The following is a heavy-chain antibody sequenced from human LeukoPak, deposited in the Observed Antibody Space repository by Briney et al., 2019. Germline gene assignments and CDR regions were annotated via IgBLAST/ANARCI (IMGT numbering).Heavy chain of an antibody. Sequence: GGSLRLSCAASGFTFSSYWMSWVRQAPGKGLEWVANIKQDGSEKYYVDSVKGRFTISRDNAKNSLYLQMNSPRAEDTAVYYCARDLELLAYCGGDCGQDYWGQGTLVTVSS. CDR2: IKQDGSEK. J-gene: IGHJ4*02. D-gene: IGHD2-21*02. V-gene: IGHV3-7*01. CDR1: GFTFSSYW. CDR3: ARDLELLAYCGGDCGQDY.